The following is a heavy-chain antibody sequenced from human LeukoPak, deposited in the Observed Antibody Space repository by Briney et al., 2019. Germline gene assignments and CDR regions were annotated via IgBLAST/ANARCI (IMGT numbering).Heavy chain of an antibody. CDR2: INHSGST. CDR1: GGSFSGYY. CDR3: ARGQRITMIVVAAYFDY. J-gene: IGHJ4*02. Sequence: SETLSLTCAVYGGSFSGYYWSWIRQPPGKGLEWIGEINHSGSTNYNPSLKSRVTISVDTSKNQFSLKLSSVTAADTAVYYCARGQRITMIVVAAYFDYWGQGTLVTVSS. D-gene: IGHD3-22*01. V-gene: IGHV4-34*01.